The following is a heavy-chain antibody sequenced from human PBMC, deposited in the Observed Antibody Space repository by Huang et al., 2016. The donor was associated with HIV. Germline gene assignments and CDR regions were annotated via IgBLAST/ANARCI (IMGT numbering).Heavy chain of an antibody. CDR1: GFTFSSDG. V-gene: IGHV3-74*01. CDR3: ARQYQVLSGGYYYYSMDV. D-gene: IGHD2-2*01. J-gene: IGHJ6*03. CDR2: RNSDGSRT. Sequence: DVQLVESGGGLAQPGGSLRLSCAASGFTFSSDGMYWVRQAPGKGLVWVSRRNSDGSRTTYADAVKGRFTISRDNAKNELYLQMNSLRAEDTAVYYCARQYQVLSGGYYYYSMDVWGTGTTVTVSS.